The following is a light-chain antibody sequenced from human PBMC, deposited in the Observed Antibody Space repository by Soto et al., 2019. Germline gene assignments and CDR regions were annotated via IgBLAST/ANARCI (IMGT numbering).Light chain of an antibody. CDR1: QSVSSNY. Sequence: EIVLTQSPGTLSLSPGDRATLSCRASQSVSSNYLAWYQQKPGQAPRLLIYGASRGAAGIPDRLSGSGSRTVFTLTINRLEPEDFAVYFCQQYGRSPMFTFGQGTKLEVK. CDR2: GAS. J-gene: IGKJ2*01. V-gene: IGKV3-20*01. CDR3: QQYGRSPMFT.